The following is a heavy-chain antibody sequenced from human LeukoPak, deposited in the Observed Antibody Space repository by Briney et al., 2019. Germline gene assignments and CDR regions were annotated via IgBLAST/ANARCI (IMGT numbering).Heavy chain of an antibody. D-gene: IGHD4-11*01. CDR2: ISAYNGNT. V-gene: IGHV1-18*01. CDR1: GYTSTSYG. CDR3: ARVDTEDYSNRYYYYMDV. J-gene: IGHJ6*03. Sequence: ASVQVSCKASGYTSTSYGISWVRQAPGQGLEWMGWISAYNGNTNYAQKLQGRVTMTTDTSTSTAYMELRSLRSDDTAVYYCARVDTEDYSNRYYYYMDVWGKGTTVTVSS.